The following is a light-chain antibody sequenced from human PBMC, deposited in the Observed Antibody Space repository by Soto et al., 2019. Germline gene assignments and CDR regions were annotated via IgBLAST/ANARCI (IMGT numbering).Light chain of an antibody. V-gene: IGKV1-27*01. CDR1: QGIRNY. J-gene: IGKJ3*01. CDR3: QKYDSAPFT. CDR2: AAS. Sequence: DIPMTQSPSSLSASVGDRVTITCRASQGIRNYLAWYQQKPGQVPKPLIYAASTSQSGVPSRFSGSGSGTDFTLTISSLQPEDVATYYCQKYDSAPFTFGPGTKVNVK.